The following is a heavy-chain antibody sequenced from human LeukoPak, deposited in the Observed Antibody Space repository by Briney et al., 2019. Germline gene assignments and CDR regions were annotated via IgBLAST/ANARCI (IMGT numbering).Heavy chain of an antibody. J-gene: IGHJ4*01. Sequence: GGSLRLSCSASGFTFSSYAMHWVRQAPGKGLEYVSPISSDGGSTYYADSVKGRFIISRDNSKKTLYLQMSSLRAEDTAAYYCVKDQWYSNGWYIFDYWGQGTLVTVSS. CDR3: VKDQWYSNGWYIFDY. D-gene: IGHD6-19*01. V-gene: IGHV3-64D*08. CDR1: GFTFSSYA. CDR2: ISSDGGST.